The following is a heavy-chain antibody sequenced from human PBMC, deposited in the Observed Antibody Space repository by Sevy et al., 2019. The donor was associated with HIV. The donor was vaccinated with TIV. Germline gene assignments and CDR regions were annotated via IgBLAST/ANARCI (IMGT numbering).Heavy chain of an antibody. CDR2: INHSGGT. J-gene: IGHJ6*02. CDR1: GGSFSGYY. CDR3: ARRIAAAGYYYYGMDV. Sequence: SETLSLTCAVYGGSFSGYYWSWIRQPPGKGLEWIGEINHSGGTNYNPSLKSRVTISVDTSKNQFSLKLSSVTAADTAVYYCARRIAAAGYYYYGMDVWGQGTTVTVSS. V-gene: IGHV4-34*01. D-gene: IGHD6-13*01.